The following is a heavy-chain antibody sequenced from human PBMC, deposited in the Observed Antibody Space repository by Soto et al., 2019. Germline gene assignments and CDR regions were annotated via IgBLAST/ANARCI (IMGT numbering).Heavy chain of an antibody. V-gene: IGHV3-33*01. Sequence: QVQLVESGGGVVQPGRSLRLSCAASGFTFSSYGMHWVRQAPGKGLEWVAVIWYDGSNKYYADSVKGRFTISRDNSKNTLYLQMNSLRAEDTAVYSGAREGIVVVPAAENYDFDYWGQGNRVTVSS. CDR2: IWYDGSNK. D-gene: IGHD2-2*01. CDR3: AREGIVVVPAAENYDFDY. J-gene: IGHJ4*02. CDR1: GFTFSSYG.